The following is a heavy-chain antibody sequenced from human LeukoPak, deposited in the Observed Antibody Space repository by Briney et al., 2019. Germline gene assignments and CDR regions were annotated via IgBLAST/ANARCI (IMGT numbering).Heavy chain of an antibody. Sequence: GGSLRLSCAASGFTFSSYSMNWVRQAPGKGLVWVSRINSDGRTTTYADSVKGRFTISRDNAKNTLYLQMNSLRAEDTAVYYCAMIKEGWGQGTLVTVSS. D-gene: IGHD3-22*01. J-gene: IGHJ4*02. CDR3: AMIKEG. CDR1: GFTFSSYS. V-gene: IGHV3-74*01. CDR2: INSDGRTT.